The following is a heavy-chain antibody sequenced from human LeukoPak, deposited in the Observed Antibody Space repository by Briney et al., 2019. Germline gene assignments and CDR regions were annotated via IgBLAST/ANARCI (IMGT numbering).Heavy chain of an antibody. CDR2: MHYRGST. V-gene: IGHV4-59*01. D-gene: IGHD3-22*01. CDR3: ARDYYETSGYYQAGI. J-gene: IGHJ3*02. Sequence: SETLSLTCTVSGGSIGSDYWSWIRQPPGKGLEWMGYMHYRGSTSYNPSLKSRVTISVDTSKKQFSLKLSSVTAADTAVYYCARDYYETSGYYQAGIWGQGTMVTVSS. CDR1: GGSIGSDY.